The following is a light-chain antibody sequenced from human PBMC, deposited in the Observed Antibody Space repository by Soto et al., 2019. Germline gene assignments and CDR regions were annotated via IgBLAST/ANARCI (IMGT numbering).Light chain of an antibody. CDR3: QQSDRIPIT. CDR2: STS. V-gene: IGKV1-39*01. CDR1: QNINSD. J-gene: IGKJ5*01. Sequence: DIQMTQSPSSLSASVGDRVTITCRASQNINSDLTWYQQKPGKAPKLLMYSTSSLRSGVPSRFSGSGSGTDFNLTISTLQPEDFATYYCQQSDRIPITFGQGTRLEIK.